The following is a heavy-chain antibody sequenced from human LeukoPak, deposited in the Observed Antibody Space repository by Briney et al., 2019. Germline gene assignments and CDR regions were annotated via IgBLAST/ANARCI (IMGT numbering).Heavy chain of an antibody. Sequence: SETLSLTCAVSGFSISSGYYWGWIRQPPGKGLEWIGTMYHSGTTYYNPSLKSRVTISVDRSNNQFSLKLSSVTAADTAVDYCGRLGLDRFGLREGFLVRGQGTMVTVSS. V-gene: IGHV4-38-2*01. J-gene: IGHJ3*01. D-gene: IGHD5-12*01. CDR2: MYHSGTT. CDR3: GRLGLDRFGLREGFLV. CDR1: GFSISSGYY.